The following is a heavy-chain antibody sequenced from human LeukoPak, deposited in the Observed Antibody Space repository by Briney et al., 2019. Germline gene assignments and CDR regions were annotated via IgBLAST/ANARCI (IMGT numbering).Heavy chain of an antibody. CDR3: ASRQTVVGHASDI. CDR2: ISSSSSYI. J-gene: IGHJ3*02. CDR1: GFTFSSYS. V-gene: IGHV3-21*01. D-gene: IGHD3-22*01. Sequence: GGTLRLSCAASGFTFSSYSMNWVRQAPGKGLEWVSSISSSSSYIYYADSVKGRFTISRDNAKNSLYLQMNSLRAEDTAVYYCASRQTVVGHASDICGQGTMVTVSS.